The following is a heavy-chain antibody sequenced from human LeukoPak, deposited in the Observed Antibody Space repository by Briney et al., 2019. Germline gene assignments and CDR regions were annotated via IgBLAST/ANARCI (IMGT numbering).Heavy chain of an antibody. J-gene: IGHJ4*02. CDR1: GFTFSSYE. D-gene: IGHD2-2*01. CDR2: ISSTGGTR. Sequence: PGGSLRLSCAASGFTFSSYEMKWVRQAPGKGLEWVSYISSTGGTRLYADSAKGRFTISRDDAKNSLYLQMNSLRAEDTAIYYCARASRGDAYGPAAYWGQGTLVTVSS. V-gene: IGHV3-48*03. CDR3: ARASRGDAYGPAAY.